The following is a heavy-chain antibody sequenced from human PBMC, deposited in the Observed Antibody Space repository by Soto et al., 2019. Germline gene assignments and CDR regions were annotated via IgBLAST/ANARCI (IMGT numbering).Heavy chain of an antibody. CDR1: GGSFIGYY. Sequence: PSETLSLTCAFYGGSFIGYYWSWIRQPPGKGLEWIGEINHSGSTNYNPSLKSRVTISVDTSKNQFSLKLSSVTAADTAVYYCARGSPSGDYHYWGQGTLVTVSS. CDR3: ARGSPSGDYHY. J-gene: IGHJ4*02. D-gene: IGHD4-17*01. V-gene: IGHV4-34*01. CDR2: INHSGST.